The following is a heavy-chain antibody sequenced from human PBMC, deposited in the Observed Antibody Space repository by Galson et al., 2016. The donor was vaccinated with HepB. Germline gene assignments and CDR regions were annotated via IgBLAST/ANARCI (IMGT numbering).Heavy chain of an antibody. CDR1: GFTFSSYG. Sequence: SLRLSCAASGFTFSSYGMHWVRQAPGKGLEWVAVISYDGSNKYYADSVKGRFTISRDNSKYTLYLQMNSLRAEDTAVYYCAKEGRTYYDILTGYPDNWFDPWGQGTLVTVSS. V-gene: IGHV3-30*18. D-gene: IGHD3-9*01. CDR3: AKEGRTYYDILTGYPDNWFDP. J-gene: IGHJ5*02. CDR2: ISYDGSNK.